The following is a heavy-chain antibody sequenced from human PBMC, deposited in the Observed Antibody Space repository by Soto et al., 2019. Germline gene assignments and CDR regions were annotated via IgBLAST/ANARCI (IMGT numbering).Heavy chain of an antibody. CDR2: IFYSGGT. D-gene: IGHD3-22*01. CDR3: ARQASGYYYGGFDP. CDR1: GGSILDSTYY. J-gene: IGHJ5*02. Sequence: QLLLQESGPGLVKPSETLSLTCTVSGGSILDSTYYWAWIRQSPGKGLEWIGTIFYSGGTFYTPYPKSRVTVSVDTSNNQFSLKLSSETAADTAVYYCARQASGYYYGGFDPWGQGTLVTVSS. V-gene: IGHV4-39*01.